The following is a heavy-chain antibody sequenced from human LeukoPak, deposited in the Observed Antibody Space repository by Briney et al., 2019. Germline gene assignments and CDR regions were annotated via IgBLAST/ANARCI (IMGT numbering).Heavy chain of an antibody. V-gene: IGHV4-39*01. D-gene: IGHD3-22*01. CDR1: GGSISSSSYY. CDR3: ARKGYDSSGKWFDP. Sequence: SETLSLTCTVSGGSISSSSYYWGWIRQPPGKGLEWIGSIYYSGSTYYNPSLKSRVTISVDTPKNQFSLKLSSVTAADTAVYHCARKGYDSSGKWFDPWGQGTLVTVSS. CDR2: IYYSGST. J-gene: IGHJ5*02.